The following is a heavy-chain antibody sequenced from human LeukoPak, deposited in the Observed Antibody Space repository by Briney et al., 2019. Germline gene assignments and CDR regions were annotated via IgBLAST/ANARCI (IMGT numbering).Heavy chain of an antibody. Sequence: GGSLRLSCAASGFTFSSYGMHWVRQAPGKGLEWVGRIKSKTDGGTTDYAAPVKGRFTISRDDSKNTLYLQMNSLKTEDTAVYYCTRHYGGYCTNGVCYSDAFDIWGQGTMVTVSS. V-gene: IGHV3-15*07. J-gene: IGHJ3*02. D-gene: IGHD2-8*01. CDR2: IKSKTDGGTT. CDR3: TRHYGGYCTNGVCYSDAFDI. CDR1: GFTFSSYG.